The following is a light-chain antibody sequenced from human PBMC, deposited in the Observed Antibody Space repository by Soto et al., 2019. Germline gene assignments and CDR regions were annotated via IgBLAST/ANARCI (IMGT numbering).Light chain of an antibody. Sequence: QSALTQPASVSGSPGQSITISCTGTNSDVGGYNYVSWYQQHPGKAPKLLIYDVSSRPSGLSNRFSGSKSGNTASLTISGLQAEDEADYYCNSYTTTSSYVFGTGTKVTVL. J-gene: IGLJ1*01. CDR1: NSDVGGYNY. CDR3: NSYTTTSSYV. V-gene: IGLV2-14*03. CDR2: DVS.